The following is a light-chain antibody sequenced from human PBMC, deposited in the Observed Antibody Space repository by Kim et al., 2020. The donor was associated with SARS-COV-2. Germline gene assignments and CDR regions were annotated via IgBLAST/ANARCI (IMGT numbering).Light chain of an antibody. CDR2: GKN. Sequence: VALGQTVRLTCQGDRLRSYYPSWYQQKPGQGPVLVIYGKNNRPSGIPDRCSGSSSGSTASLTITGAQAEDEADYYCNSRDSSGTWVFGGGPQLTVL. CDR3: NSRDSSGTWV. V-gene: IGLV3-19*01. CDR1: RLRSYY. J-gene: IGLJ3*02.